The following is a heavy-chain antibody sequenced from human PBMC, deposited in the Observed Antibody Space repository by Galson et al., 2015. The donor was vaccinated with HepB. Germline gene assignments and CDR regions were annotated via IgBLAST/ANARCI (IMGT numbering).Heavy chain of an antibody. CDR1: GYTFTSYA. CDR3: ARDIVSGWFGYPGYYYGMDV. J-gene: IGHJ6*02. V-gene: IGHV7-4-1*02. Sequence: SVKVSCKASGYTFTSYAMNWVRQAPGQGLEWMGWINTNTGNPTYAQGFTGRFAFSLDTSVSTAYLQISSLKAEDTAVYYCARDIVSGWFGYPGYYYGMDVWGQGTTVTVSS. CDR2: INTNTGNP. D-gene: IGHD3-10*01.